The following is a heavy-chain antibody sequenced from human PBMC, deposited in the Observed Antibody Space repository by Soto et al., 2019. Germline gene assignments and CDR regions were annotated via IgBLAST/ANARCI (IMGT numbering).Heavy chain of an antibody. D-gene: IGHD3-22*01. CDR1: GDSINSGGFY. V-gene: IGHV4-31*01. Sequence: SETLSLTCTVSGDSINSGGFYWSWIRQHPGKGLEWIGSISYSGSTYYNPSLKSPVTMSVDTSKNQFSLKLSSVTAADTAVYFCARDPHYYDSSGLLTYFDYWGQGTLVTVSS. J-gene: IGHJ4*02. CDR2: ISYSGST. CDR3: ARDPHYYDSSGLLTYFDY.